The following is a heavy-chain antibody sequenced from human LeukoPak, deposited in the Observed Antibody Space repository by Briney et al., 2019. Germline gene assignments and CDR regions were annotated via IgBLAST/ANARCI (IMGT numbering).Heavy chain of an antibody. V-gene: IGHV3-23*01. D-gene: IGHD3-16*01. CDR3: AKDRGSYSFDY. CDR2: IGGSGGTT. Sequence: GGSLRLSCAASGFTFSRYAMSWVRQAPGKGLEWVSSIGGSGGTTYYADSVQGRFTISRDNSKNTLYLQMNSLRAEDTAVYYCAKDRGSYSFDYWGQGTLVTVSS. J-gene: IGHJ4*02. CDR1: GFTFSRYA.